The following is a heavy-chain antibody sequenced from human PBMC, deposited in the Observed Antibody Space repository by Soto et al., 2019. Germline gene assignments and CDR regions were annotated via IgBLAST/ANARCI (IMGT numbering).Heavy chain of an antibody. Sequence: QVQLVQSGAEVKKPGASVKVSCKASGYTFTSYAMHWVRQAPGRRLEWMGWINAGHGNTKYSQKFQGRVTITRDTSASTAYMELSSLISEVTAVYYCAGQGGHCSSTSCYPYWGQGTLVTVSS. CDR1: GYTFTSYA. J-gene: IGHJ4*02. CDR2: INAGHGNT. D-gene: IGHD2-2*03. V-gene: IGHV1-3*01. CDR3: AGQGGHCSSTSCYPY.